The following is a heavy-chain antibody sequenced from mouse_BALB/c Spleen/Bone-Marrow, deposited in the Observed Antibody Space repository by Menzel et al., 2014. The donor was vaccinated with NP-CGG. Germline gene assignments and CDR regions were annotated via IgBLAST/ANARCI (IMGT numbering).Heavy chain of an antibody. D-gene: IGHD2-14*01. CDR3: TRRDRYDYYAMDY. V-gene: IGHV1-69*02. J-gene: IGHJ4*01. Sequence: QVQLQQSGAELVRPGASVKLSCKASGYTSTSYWINWVKQRPGQGLEWIGNIYPSDSYTNYNQKFKDKATLTVDKSSSTAYMQLSSPTSEDSAVYYCTRRDRYDYYAMDYWGQGTPVTVSS. CDR1: GYTSTSYW. CDR2: IYPSDSYT.